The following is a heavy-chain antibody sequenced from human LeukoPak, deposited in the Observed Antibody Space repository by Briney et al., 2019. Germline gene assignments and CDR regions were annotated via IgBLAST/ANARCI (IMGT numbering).Heavy chain of an antibody. J-gene: IGHJ4*02. CDR3: ARLGSPEYYYDSSGYCPFDY. V-gene: IGHV4-30-4*01. Sequence: SETLSLTCTVSGGSISSGDYYWSWIRQPPGKGLEWIGYIYYSGSTYYNPSLKSRVTISVDTSKNQFSLKLSSVTAADTAVYYCARLGSPEYYYDSSGYCPFDYWGQGTLVTVSS. D-gene: IGHD3-22*01. CDR1: GGSISSGDYY. CDR2: IYYSGST.